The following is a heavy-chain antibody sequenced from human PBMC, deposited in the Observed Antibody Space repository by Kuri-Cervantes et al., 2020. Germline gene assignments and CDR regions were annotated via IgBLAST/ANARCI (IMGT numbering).Heavy chain of an antibody. CDR3: ARGAVAGRLYNWFDP. V-gene: IGHV4-61*01. J-gene: IGHJ5*02. CDR1: GGSVSSGSYY. D-gene: IGHD6-19*01. Sequence: ESLKISCTVSGGSVSSGSYYWSWIRQPPGKGLEWIGYIYYSGSTNYNPSLKSRVTISVDTSKNQFSLKLSSVTAADTAVYYCARGAVAGRLYNWFDPWGQGTLVTVSS. CDR2: IYYSGST.